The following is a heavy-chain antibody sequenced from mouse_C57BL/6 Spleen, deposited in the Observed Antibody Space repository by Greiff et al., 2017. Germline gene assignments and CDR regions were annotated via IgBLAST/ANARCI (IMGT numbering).Heavy chain of an antibody. J-gene: IGHJ4*01. CDR2: INPNNGGT. V-gene: IGHV1-18*01. D-gene: IGHD1-1*01. CDR3: ARGYYGSSYMDY. Sequence: VQLQQSGPELVKPGASVKIPCKASGYTFTDYNMDWVKQSHGKSLEWIGDINPNNGGTIYNQKFKGKATLTVDKSSSTAYMELRSLTSEDTAVXDCARGYYGSSYMDYWGQGTSVTVSS. CDR1: GYTFTDYN.